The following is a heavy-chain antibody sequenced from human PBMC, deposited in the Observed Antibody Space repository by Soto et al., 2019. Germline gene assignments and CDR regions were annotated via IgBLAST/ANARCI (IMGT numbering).Heavy chain of an antibody. CDR2: INPSGGST. D-gene: IGHD5-18*01. J-gene: IGHJ1*01. CDR3: ESPGNTAMERAEYLKH. Sequence: GASVKVSCKASGYTFTSYYMHWVRQAPGQGLEWMGIINPSGGSTSYAQKFQGRVTMTRDTSTSTVYMELSSLRSEDTAVYYCESPGNTAMERAEYLKHWGQGTLVTVSS. V-gene: IGHV1-46*01. CDR1: GYTFTSYY.